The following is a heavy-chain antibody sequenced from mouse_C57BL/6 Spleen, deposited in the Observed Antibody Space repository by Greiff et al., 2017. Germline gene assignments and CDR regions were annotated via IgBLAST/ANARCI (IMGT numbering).Heavy chain of an antibody. Sequence: VHVKQSGPELVKPGASVKMSCKASGYTFTDYNMHWVKQSHGKSLEWIGYINPNNGGTSYNQKFKGKATLTVNKSSSTAYMELRSLTSEDSAVYYCARWGWDNYFDYWGQGTTLTVSS. CDR3: ARWGWDNYFDY. V-gene: IGHV1-22*01. J-gene: IGHJ2*01. CDR2: INPNNGGT. CDR1: GYTFTDYN. D-gene: IGHD3-3*01.